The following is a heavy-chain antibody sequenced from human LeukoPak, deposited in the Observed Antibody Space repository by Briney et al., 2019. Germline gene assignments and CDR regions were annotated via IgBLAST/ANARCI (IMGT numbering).Heavy chain of an antibody. CDR1: GGSISSGGYY. Sequence: SETLSLTCTVSGGSISSGGYYWSWIRQHPGKGLEWIGYIYYSGGTYYNPSLKSRVTISVDTSKNHFSLKLNSVTAADTAVYYCARDYGDSNYWYFDLWGRGTLVTVSS. V-gene: IGHV4-31*03. CDR2: IYYSGGT. CDR3: ARDYGDSNYWYFDL. D-gene: IGHD4-17*01. J-gene: IGHJ2*01.